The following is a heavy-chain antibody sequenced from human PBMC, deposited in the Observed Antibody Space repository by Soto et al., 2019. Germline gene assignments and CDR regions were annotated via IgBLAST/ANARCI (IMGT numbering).Heavy chain of an antibody. J-gene: IGHJ4*02. D-gene: IGHD6-19*01. CDR2: IKSKTDGGTT. CDR1: VFTFSNAW. CDR3: TNSGWYRGDY. V-gene: IGHV3-15*01. Sequence: WGSLLLSCVVSVFTFSNAWMSWVRQAPGKGLEWVGRIKSKTDGGTTHYAASLKGRFTISRDDSKNTLYVQMNSLKTEDTAVYYCTNSGWYRGDYWGQGTLVTVSS.